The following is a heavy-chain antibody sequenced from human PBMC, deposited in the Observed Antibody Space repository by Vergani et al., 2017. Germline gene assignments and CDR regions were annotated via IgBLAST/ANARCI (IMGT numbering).Heavy chain of an antibody. V-gene: IGHV1-18*01. D-gene: IGHD6-19*01. Sequence: QVQLVQSGAEVKKPGASVKVSCKASGYTFTSYGISWVRQAPGKGLEWMGWISAYNGNTNYAQKLQGRVTMTTDTSKSTAYMELRSLRSDDTAVYYCAGDHSSGWYGLYNWFDPWGQGTLVTVSS. CDR2: ISAYNGNT. CDR1: GYTFTSYG. CDR3: AGDHSSGWYGLYNWFDP. J-gene: IGHJ5*02.